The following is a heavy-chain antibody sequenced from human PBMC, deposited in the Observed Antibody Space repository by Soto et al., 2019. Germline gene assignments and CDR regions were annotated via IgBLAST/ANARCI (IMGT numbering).Heavy chain of an antibody. V-gene: IGHV4-30-4*01. D-gene: IGHD3-22*01. CDR2: IYYSGST. CDR1: GGSISSGDYY. CDR3: ARVFARDYYDSSGYSN. J-gene: IGHJ4*02. Sequence: SETLSLTCTVSGGSISSGDYYWSWIRQPPGKGLEWIGYIYYSGSTYYNPSLKSRVTISVDTSKNQFSLKLSSVTAADTAVYYCARVFARDYYDSSGYSNWGQGTLVTVSS.